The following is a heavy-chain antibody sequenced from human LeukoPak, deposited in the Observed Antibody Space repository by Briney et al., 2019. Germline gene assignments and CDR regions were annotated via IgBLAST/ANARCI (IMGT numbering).Heavy chain of an antibody. CDR2: IYGSGST. CDR1: GGSLNSYY. Sequence: SETLSLTCTVSGGSLNSYYWSWIRQPAGKGLEWIGRIYGSGSTNFNPFLKSRVTMSLDTSKNQLSLKLTSVTAADTAVYFCARQASGYSYGYTDSWGQGTLVTVSS. V-gene: IGHV4-4*07. D-gene: IGHD5-18*01. J-gene: IGHJ5*01. CDR3: ARQASGYSYGYTDS.